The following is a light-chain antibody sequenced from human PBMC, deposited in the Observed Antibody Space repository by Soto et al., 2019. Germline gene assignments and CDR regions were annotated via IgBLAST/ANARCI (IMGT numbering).Light chain of an antibody. V-gene: IGKV1-39*01. Sequence: RVSITCRATQDIGTYLAWFQQKPGKAPSLLIFAADNLQDGVPSRFSGSGSGRDFSLTISSLQPEDFATYYCQQSYDTPWTFGQGTKVDI. CDR1: QDIGTY. J-gene: IGKJ1*01. CDR3: QQSYDTPWT. CDR2: AAD.